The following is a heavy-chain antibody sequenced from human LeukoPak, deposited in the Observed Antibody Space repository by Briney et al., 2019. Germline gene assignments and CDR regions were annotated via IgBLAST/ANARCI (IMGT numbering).Heavy chain of an antibody. J-gene: IGHJ6*03. D-gene: IGHD4-23*01. V-gene: IGHV5-51*01. CDR2: IYPGDSDT. CDR3: ARHFVGKSLYYMDV. CDR1: GSIFTSYW. Sequence: GESLEISCKGSGSIFTSYWNGWVRQLPGKGLEWMGIIYPGDSDTRYSPSFQRQVTISADKSISTPYLQWSSLKTSDTAMYYCARHFVGKSLYYMDVWGKGTTVTVSS.